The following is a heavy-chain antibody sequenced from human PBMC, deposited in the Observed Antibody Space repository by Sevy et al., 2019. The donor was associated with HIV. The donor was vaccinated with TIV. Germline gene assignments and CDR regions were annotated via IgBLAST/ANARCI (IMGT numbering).Heavy chain of an antibody. D-gene: IGHD4-17*01. Sequence: GGSLRLSCAASGFAFSGSAMHWVRQASGKGLAWVGLIRSKVNSYATAYAASVKGRFTISRDDSKNTLYLQMNSLKTDDTAVYYWTSLTTATTWGQGTLVTVSS. J-gene: IGHJ5*02. CDR1: GFAFSGSA. CDR3: TSLTTATT. CDR2: IRSKVNSYAT. V-gene: IGHV3-73*01.